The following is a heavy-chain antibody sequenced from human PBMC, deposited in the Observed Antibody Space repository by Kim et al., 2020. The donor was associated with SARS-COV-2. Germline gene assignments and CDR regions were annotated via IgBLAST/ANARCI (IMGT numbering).Heavy chain of an antibody. CDR2: ISSSGSTI. Sequence: GGSLRLSCAASGFTFSSYEMNWVRQAPGKGLEWVSYISSSGSTIYYADSVKGRFTISRDNAKNSLYLQMNSLRAEDTAVYYCARALDTAMENDYWGQGTLVTVSS. CDR1: GFTFSSYE. J-gene: IGHJ4*02. CDR3: ARALDTAMENDY. D-gene: IGHD5-18*01. V-gene: IGHV3-48*03.